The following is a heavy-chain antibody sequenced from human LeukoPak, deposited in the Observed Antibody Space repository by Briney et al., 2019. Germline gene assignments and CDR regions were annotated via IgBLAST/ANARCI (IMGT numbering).Heavy chain of an antibody. CDR3: ARWPVGDYYYYMDV. D-gene: IGHD3-16*01. J-gene: IGHJ6*03. Sequence: PSGTLSLTCTVYGGSFSGYYWSWIRQPPGKGLEWIGEINHSGSTNYNPSLKSRVTISVDKSKNQFSLKLSSVTAADTAVYYCARWPVGDYYYYMDVWGKGTTVTVSS. CDR2: INHSGST. CDR1: GGSFSGYY. V-gene: IGHV4-34*01.